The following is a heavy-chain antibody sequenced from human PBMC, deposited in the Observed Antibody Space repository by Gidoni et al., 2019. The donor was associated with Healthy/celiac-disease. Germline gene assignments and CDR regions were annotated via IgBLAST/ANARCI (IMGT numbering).Heavy chain of an antibody. CDR2: INHSGST. Sequence: QVQLQQWGAGLLKPSETLSLTCAVYGGSFSGYYWSWIRQPPGKGLEWIGEINHSGSTNYNPSLKSRVTISVDTSKNQFSLKLSSVTAADTAVYYCARGGERGSSWPGGFDPWGQGTLVTVSS. V-gene: IGHV4-34*01. CDR1: GGSFSGYY. J-gene: IGHJ5*02. D-gene: IGHD6-13*01. CDR3: ARGGERGSSWPGGFDP.